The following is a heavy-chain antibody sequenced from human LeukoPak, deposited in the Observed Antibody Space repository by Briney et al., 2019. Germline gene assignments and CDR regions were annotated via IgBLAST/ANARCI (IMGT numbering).Heavy chain of an antibody. CDR2: INPSGGST. V-gene: IGHV1-46*01. D-gene: IGHD3-3*01. CDR3: ARGPGGFGVVIRSNWFDP. Sequence: ASMKVSCKASGYTFTSYYMHWVRQAPGQGLEWMGIINPSGGSTSYAQKFQGRVTMTRDTSTSTVYMELSSLRSEDTAVYYCARGPGGFGVVIRSNWFDPWGQGTLVTVSS. CDR1: GYTFTSYY. J-gene: IGHJ5*02.